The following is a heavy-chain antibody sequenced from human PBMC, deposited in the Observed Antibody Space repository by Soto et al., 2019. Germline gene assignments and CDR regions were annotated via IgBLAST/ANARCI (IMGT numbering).Heavy chain of an antibody. CDR1: GFTFGDYA. CDR3: TRREAGYSSGWSNDY. V-gene: IGHV3-49*05. D-gene: IGHD6-19*01. Sequence: EVQLVESGGGLVKPGRSLRLSCTASGFTFGDYAMSWFRQAPGKGLEWVGFIRSKAYGGTTEYAAYVKGRFTISRDDSKSIAYLQMNSLKTEDTAVYYCTRREAGYSSGWSNDYWGQGTLVTVSS. J-gene: IGHJ4*02. CDR2: IRSKAYGGTT.